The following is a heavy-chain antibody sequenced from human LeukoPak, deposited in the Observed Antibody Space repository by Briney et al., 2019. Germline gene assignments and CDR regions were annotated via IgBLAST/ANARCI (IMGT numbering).Heavy chain of an antibody. CDR3: AKGRFHDSSGCPIDH. CDR1: GFTFSSYA. Sequence: QSGGSLRLSCAASGFTFSSYAMSWVRQAPGKGLEWVSAISGSGGSTYYADSVKGRFTISRDNSKNTLYLQMNSLRAEDTAVYYCAKGRFHDSSGCPIDHWGQGTLVTVSS. D-gene: IGHD3-22*01. V-gene: IGHV3-23*01. J-gene: IGHJ5*02. CDR2: ISGSGGST.